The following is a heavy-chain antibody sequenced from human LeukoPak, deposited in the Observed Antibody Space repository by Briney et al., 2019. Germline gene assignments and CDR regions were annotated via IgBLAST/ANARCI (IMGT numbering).Heavy chain of an antibody. J-gene: IGHJ4*02. V-gene: IGHV3-43*02. Sequence: GGSLRLSCAASGFTLDDYAMHWVRQAPGKGLEWVSLISGDGGSTYYADSVKGRFTISRDNSKNSLYLQMNSLRTEDTALYYCAKSRFWSGYYPIFDYWGQGTLVTVSS. D-gene: IGHD3-3*01. CDR1: GFTLDDYA. CDR2: ISGDGGST. CDR3: AKSRFWSGYYPIFDY.